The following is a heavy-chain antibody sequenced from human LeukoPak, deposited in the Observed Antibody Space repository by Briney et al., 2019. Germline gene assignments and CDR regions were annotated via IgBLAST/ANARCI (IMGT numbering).Heavy chain of an antibody. CDR1: GFTFSSYG. CDR3: ARELPVTPSAFDI. V-gene: IGHV3-33*01. J-gene: IGHJ3*02. CDR2: IWYDGSNK. Sequence: GGSLRLSCAASGFTFSSYGMHWVRQAPGKGLEWVAVIWYDGSNKYYADSVKGRFTISRDNAKNSLYLQMNSLRAEDTALYHCARELPVTPSAFDIWGQGTMVTVSS.